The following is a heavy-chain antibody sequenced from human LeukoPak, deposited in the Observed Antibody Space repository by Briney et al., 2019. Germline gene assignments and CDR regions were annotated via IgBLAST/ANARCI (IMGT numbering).Heavy chain of an antibody. D-gene: IGHD3-10*01. J-gene: IGHJ5*02. CDR2: INPNSGGT. V-gene: IGHV1-2*06. Sequence: ASVKVSFKASGYTFTDYYIHWVRQAPGQGLEWMGRINPNSGGTNYAQKFQGRVTMTRDTSISTAYLELSSLRSDDTAVYYCARDNSHVRFGDNWFDPWGQGTLVTVSS. CDR3: ARDNSHVRFGDNWFDP. CDR1: GYTFTDYY.